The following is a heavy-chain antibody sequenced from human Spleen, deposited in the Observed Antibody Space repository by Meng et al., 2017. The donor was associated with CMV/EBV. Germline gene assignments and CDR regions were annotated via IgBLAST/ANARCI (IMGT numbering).Heavy chain of an antibody. Sequence: VSVKVSCKASGCTFTTYDINWVRQATGQGLEWMGWMNPNSGNTGYAQKFQGRVTLTRVTSISTAYMELSSLTSDDTAVYYCARTRIEVEPDGRKIKYYNYGMDVWGQGTTVTVSS. D-gene: IGHD2-2*01. CDR2: MNPNSGNT. CDR3: ARTRIEVEPDGRKIKYYNYGMDV. V-gene: IGHV1-8*01. J-gene: IGHJ6*02. CDR1: GCTFTTYD.